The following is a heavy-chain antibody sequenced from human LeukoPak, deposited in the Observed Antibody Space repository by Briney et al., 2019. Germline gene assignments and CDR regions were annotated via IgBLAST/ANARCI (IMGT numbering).Heavy chain of an antibody. D-gene: IGHD1-26*01. V-gene: IGHV3-64*02. CDR1: GFTFSDYT. CDR3: ARVKMGATVSGYYYYYMDV. CDR2: ITSNGAYT. Sequence: GGSLRLSCAASGFTFSDYTIHWVRQAPGKRLQSVSAITSNGAYTHYADSVKGRFTISGDNSRNAVFLQMGGLRIEDMAVYYCARVKMGATVSGYYYYYMDVWGKGTTVTVSS. J-gene: IGHJ6*03.